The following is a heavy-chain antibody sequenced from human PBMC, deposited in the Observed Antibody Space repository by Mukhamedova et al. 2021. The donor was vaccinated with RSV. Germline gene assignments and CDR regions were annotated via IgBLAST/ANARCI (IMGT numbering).Heavy chain of an antibody. V-gene: IGHV4-39*01. Sequence: GRGLEWIGSIHYSGCTFYNPSLKSRVTISVDTSKNQISLKLSSVTAADTSVYYCARHSYYYDSSGFYYYFDYWGQGILVTVS. J-gene: IGHJ4*02. D-gene: IGHD3-22*01. CDR2: IHYSGCT. CDR3: ARHSYYYDSSGFYYYFDY.